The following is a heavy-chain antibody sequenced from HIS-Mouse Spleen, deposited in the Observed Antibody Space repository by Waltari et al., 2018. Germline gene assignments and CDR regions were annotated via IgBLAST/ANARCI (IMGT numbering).Heavy chain of an antibody. V-gene: IGHV4-39*07. CDR2: IYYSGST. D-gene: IGHD6-13*01. Sequence: QLQLQESGPGLVKPSETLSLTCTVSGGSISSSSYYWGWIRQPPGKGRGWIGSIYYSGSTYYHPSLKSRVTISVDTSKNQFSLKLSSVTAADTAVYYCAREIPYSSSWYDWYFDLWCRGTLVTVSS. J-gene: IGHJ2*01. CDR1: GGSISSSSYY. CDR3: AREIPYSSSWYDWYFDL.